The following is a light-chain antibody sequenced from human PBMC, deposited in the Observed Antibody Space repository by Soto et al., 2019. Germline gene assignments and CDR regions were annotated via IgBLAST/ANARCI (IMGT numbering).Light chain of an antibody. CDR3: CSYAGSNTHV. V-gene: IGLV2-23*01. CDR1: SSDIGNYDL. CDR2: EAS. J-gene: IGLJ1*01. Sequence: SALTQPASVSGSPGQSITISCTGTSSDIGNYDLVSWYQQHPGKAPKLMIYEASKRPSGVSSRFSGSKSGNMASLTISGLQAEDEADYYCCSYAGSNTHVFGTGTKVTVL.